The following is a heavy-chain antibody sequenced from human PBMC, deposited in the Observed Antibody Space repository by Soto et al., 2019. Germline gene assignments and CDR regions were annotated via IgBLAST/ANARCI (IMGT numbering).Heavy chain of an antibody. J-gene: IGHJ5*02. CDR3: ARDSYYDSSCFAGWFDP. Sequence: SETLSLTCTVSGGSISSGGYYWSWIRQHPGKGLEWIGYIYYSGSTYYNPSLKSRVTISVDTSKNQFSLKLSSVTAADTAVYYCARDSYYDSSCFAGWFDPWGQGTLVTVSS. V-gene: IGHV4-31*03. CDR2: IYYSGST. CDR1: GGSISSGGYY. D-gene: IGHD3-22*01.